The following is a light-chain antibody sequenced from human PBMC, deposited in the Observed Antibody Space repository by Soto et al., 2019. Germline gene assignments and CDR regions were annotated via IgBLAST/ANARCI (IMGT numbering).Light chain of an antibody. V-gene: IGKV2-40*01. Sequence: DIVMTQTPLSLPVTPVEPSSISCISSHILFDSADGNTYLDWYVQKPGQSPQLLIYTLSSRASGVPDRFSGIGSRTDFTLKISRVEAEDVGVYYCMQRREFPITFGQGTRLEIK. CDR2: TLS. CDR3: MQRREFPIT. CDR1: HILFDSADGNTY. J-gene: IGKJ5*01.